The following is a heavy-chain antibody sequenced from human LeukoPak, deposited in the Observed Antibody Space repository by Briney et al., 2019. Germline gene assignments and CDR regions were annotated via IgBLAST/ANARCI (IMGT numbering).Heavy chain of an antibody. J-gene: IGHJ6*03. CDR2: ISGSCGST. CDR1: RFTFSIYA. CDR3: AMAARNSYYYYMDV. D-gene: IGHD6-6*01. Sequence: GGSLRLSCASSRFTFSIYAMSWVRQAPGKGLEGGSAISGSCGSTYYADSVKGRFTISRDNSKNTLYLQMNSLRAEDTAAYYCAMAARNSYYYYMDVWGKGTTVTVSS. V-gene: IGHV3-23*01.